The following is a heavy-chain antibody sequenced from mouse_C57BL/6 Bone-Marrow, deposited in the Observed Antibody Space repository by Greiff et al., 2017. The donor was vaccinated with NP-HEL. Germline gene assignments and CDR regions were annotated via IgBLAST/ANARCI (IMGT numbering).Heavy chain of an antibody. CDR2: IYPSDSET. V-gene: IGHV1-61*01. J-gene: IGHJ4*01. CDR1: GYTFTSYW. Sequence: QVQLQQPGAELVRPGSSVKLSCKASGYTFTSYWMDWVKQRPGQGLEWIGNIYPSDSETHYNQKFKDKATLTVDKSSSTAYMQLSSLTSEDSAVYEGARVQDSSGTGAMDYWGQGTTVTVSS. D-gene: IGHD3-2*02. CDR3: ARVQDSSGTGAMDY.